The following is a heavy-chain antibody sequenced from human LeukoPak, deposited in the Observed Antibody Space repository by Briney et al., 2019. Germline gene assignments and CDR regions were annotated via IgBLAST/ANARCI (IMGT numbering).Heavy chain of an antibody. J-gene: IGHJ4*02. Sequence: GGSLRLSCAASGFTFSDHAMTWVRQTLAKGLESVSSTSAGGDITHYAESVKGRFTISKDNSKSTLYLQMNSLRAEDTAIYFCAYLDSSGFYYGRLRYWGQGTPVTVSS. CDR3: AYLDSSGFYYGRLRY. V-gene: IGHV3-23*01. CDR2: TSAGGDIT. CDR1: GFTFSDHA. D-gene: IGHD3-22*01.